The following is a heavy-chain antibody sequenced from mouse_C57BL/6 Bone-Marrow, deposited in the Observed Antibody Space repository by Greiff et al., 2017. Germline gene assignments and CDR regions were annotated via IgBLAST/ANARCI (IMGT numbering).Heavy chain of an antibody. CDR2: INPSSGYT. Sequence: QVHVKQSGAELARPGASVKMSCKASGYTFTSYTMHWVKQRPGQGLEWIGYINPSSGYTKYNQKFKDKATLTADKSSSTAYMQLSSLTSEDSAVYYCAREGNYGNFYWYFDVWGTGTTVTVSS. CDR1: GYTFTSYT. J-gene: IGHJ1*03. V-gene: IGHV1-4*01. CDR3: AREGNYGNFYWYFDV. D-gene: IGHD2-1*01.